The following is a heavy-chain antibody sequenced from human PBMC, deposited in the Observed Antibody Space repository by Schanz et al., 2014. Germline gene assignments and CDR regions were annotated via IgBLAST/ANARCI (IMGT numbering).Heavy chain of an antibody. D-gene: IGHD2-15*01. J-gene: IGHJ6*02. CDR1: GFTFSTYA. V-gene: IGHV3-23*04. CDR3: AKGMGYCSGGTCYDYYYYGLDV. Sequence: VQLVESGGGLVKPGGSLRLSCAASGFTFSTYAMSWVRQAPGKGLEWVSAISGSGGSTYYADSVKGRFTISRDNSKNTLYLQMNSLSADDTAVFYCAKGMGYCSGGTCYDYYYYGLDVWGQGTTVTVSS. CDR2: ISGSGGST.